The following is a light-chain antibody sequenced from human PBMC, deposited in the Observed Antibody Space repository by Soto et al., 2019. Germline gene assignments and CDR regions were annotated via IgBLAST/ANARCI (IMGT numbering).Light chain of an antibody. Sequence: IQLTQSPSSLSASVGDRVTITCRASQDISIYLAWYQQEPGKAPKLLIYAASTLQSGVPSRFSGSGSGTDFTLSISSLQPEDFATYYCQQVNAYPSTFGGGTRLEIK. J-gene: IGKJ5*01. CDR3: QQVNAYPST. CDR2: AAS. V-gene: IGKV1-9*01. CDR1: QDISIY.